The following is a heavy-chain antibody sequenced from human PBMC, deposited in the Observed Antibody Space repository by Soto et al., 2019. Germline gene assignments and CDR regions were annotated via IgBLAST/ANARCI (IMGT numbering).Heavy chain of an antibody. CDR1: GFTFSGSA. D-gene: IGHD3-10*01. J-gene: IGHJ6*02. CDR3: TSQGVRGVIIGYYYYGMDV. V-gene: IGHV3-73*01. CDR2: IRSKANSYAT. Sequence: EVQLVESGGGLVQPGGSLKLSCAASGFTFSGSAMHWVRQASGKGLEWVGRIRSKANSYATAYAASVKGRFTISRDDSKITAYLQMNSLKTEDTAVYYCTSQGVRGVIIGYYYYGMDVWGQGTTVTVSS.